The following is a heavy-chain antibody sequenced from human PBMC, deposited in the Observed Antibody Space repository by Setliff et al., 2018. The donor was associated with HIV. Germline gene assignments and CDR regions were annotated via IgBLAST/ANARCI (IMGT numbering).Heavy chain of an antibody. D-gene: IGHD3-10*01. CDR1: GFTFSSYS. J-gene: IGHJ4*02. CDR2: IRSSSGTI. Sequence: GGSLRLSCAASGFTFSSYSMKWVRQAPGKGLECVSYIRSSSGTIFYADSVRGRFTRSRDNAKHSLYLQINSLRVEDTDVYYCARDAIPLIRGLTAFDYWGQGTLVTVSS. CDR3: ARDAIPLIRGLTAFDY. V-gene: IGHV3-48*01.